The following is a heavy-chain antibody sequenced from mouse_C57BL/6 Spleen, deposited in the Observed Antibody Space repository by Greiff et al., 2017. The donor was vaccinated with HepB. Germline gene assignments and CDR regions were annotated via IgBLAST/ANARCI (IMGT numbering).Heavy chain of an antibody. D-gene: IGHD1-1*01. CDR1: GYTFTDYY. J-gene: IGHJ1*03. V-gene: IGHV1-26*01. CDR3: ARNYGSSLYWYFDV. Sequence: EVQLQQSGPELVKPGASVKISCKASGYTFTDYYMNWVKQSHGKSLEWIGDINPNNGGTSYNQKFKGKATLTVAKSSSTAYMELRSLTSEDSAVYYCARNYGSSLYWYFDVWGTGTTVTVSS. CDR2: INPNNGGT.